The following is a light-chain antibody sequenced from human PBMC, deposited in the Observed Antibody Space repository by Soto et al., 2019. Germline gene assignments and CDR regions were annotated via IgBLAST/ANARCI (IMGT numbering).Light chain of an antibody. Sequence: QSVLTQAPSVSGAPGQRVTISCTGSISNIGAGYDVHWYQQLPGTAPKLLIYNNNNRPSGVPDRFSGSKSGTSASLAITGLQAEDEADYYCQSYDSSLSGSVFGGGTQLTVL. V-gene: IGLV1-40*01. J-gene: IGLJ3*02. CDR3: QSYDSSLSGSV. CDR1: ISNIGAGYD. CDR2: NNN.